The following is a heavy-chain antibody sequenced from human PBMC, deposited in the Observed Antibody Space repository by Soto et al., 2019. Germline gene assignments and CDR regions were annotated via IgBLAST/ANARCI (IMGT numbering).Heavy chain of an antibody. V-gene: IGHV3-66*01. Sequence: PGGSLRLSCAASGFTVSSNYMSWVRQAPGKGLEWVSVIYSGGSTYYADSVKGRFTISRDNSKNTLYLQMNSLRAEDTAVYYCARNDLTSRAALDDWGQGTLVTVSS. D-gene: IGHD6-6*01. CDR1: GFTVSSNY. J-gene: IGHJ4*02. CDR3: ARNDLTSRAALDD. CDR2: IYSGGST.